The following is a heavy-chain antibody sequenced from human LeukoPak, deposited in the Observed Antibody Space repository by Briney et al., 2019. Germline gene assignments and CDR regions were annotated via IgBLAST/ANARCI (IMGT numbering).Heavy chain of an antibody. Sequence: ASVKVSCKASGYTFTSYYMHWVRQAPGQGLERMGIINPSGGSTSYAQKFQGRVTMTRDTSTSTVYMELSSLRSEDTAVYYCVAWEEGIAVADHMTRLFQHWGQGTLVTVSS. J-gene: IGHJ1*01. CDR1: GYTFTSYY. CDR3: VAWEEGIAVADHMTRLFQH. V-gene: IGHV1-46*01. CDR2: INPSGGST. D-gene: IGHD6-19*01.